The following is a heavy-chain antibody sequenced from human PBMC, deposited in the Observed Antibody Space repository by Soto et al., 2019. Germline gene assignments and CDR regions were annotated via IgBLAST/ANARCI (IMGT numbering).Heavy chain of an antibody. V-gene: IGHV1-2*02. CDR3: ARVVRKPSLWDGMDV. D-gene: IGHD2-21*01. CDR1: GYTFTGYY. J-gene: IGHJ6*02. Sequence: ASVKVSCKASGYTFTGYYVHWVREAPGQGLEWMGWINPETGGTSYAQKFQGRVTISRDNSKNTPYLQMNSLRAEDTAVYYCARVVRKPSLWDGMDVWGQGTTVTVSS. CDR2: INPETGGT.